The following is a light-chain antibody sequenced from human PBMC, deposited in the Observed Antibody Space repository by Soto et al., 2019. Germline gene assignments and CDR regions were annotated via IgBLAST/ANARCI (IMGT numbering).Light chain of an antibody. CDR1: QSASSS. CDR2: DAY. Sequence: EIVMTQSPATLSLSPGERATLSCRASQSASSSLDWYQQKPGQAPRLLIYDAYSRVPGIPARFSGSGSGTDFTLTISSLEPEDSAVYYCQHRSNWPSWTFGQGTKVDIK. CDR3: QHRSNWPSWT. J-gene: IGKJ1*01. V-gene: IGKV3-11*01.